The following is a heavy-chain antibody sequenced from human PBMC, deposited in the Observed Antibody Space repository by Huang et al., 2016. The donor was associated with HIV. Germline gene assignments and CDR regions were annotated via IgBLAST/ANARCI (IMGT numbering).Heavy chain of an antibody. D-gene: IGHD6-19*01. J-gene: IGHJ4*02. V-gene: IGHV4-39*01. CDR1: GGSIRTSGYY. CDR2: IYYSGST. Sequence: QLQLQESGPGLVKPSETLSLTCTVSGGSIRTSGYYWGWIRQPPGQGLEWIGSIYYSGSTSNNPSLKSRVTIAVDTSKSQFSRKLSSVTAADTAVYYCARQDTSGWYADPYYFDYWGQGTLVTVSS. CDR3: ARQDTSGWYADPYYFDY.